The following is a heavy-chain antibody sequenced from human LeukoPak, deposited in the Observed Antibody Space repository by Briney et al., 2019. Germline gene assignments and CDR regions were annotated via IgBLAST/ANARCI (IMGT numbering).Heavy chain of an antibody. J-gene: IGHJ3*02. D-gene: IGHD4-17*01. CDR1: GFTFSSYA. CDR3: ARASYGDYRGDDAFDI. Sequence: GGSLRLSCAASGFTFSSYAMSWVRQAPGKGLEWVSAISGSGGSTYYADSVKGRFTISRDNSKNTLYLQMGSLRAGDMAVYYCARASYGDYRGDDAFDIWGQGTMVTVSS. V-gene: IGHV3-23*01. CDR2: ISGSGGST.